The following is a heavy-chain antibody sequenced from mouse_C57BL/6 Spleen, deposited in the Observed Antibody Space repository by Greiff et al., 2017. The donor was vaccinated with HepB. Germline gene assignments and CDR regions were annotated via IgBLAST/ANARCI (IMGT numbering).Heavy chain of an antibody. CDR3: ARCDSNHVYYAMDY. V-gene: IGHV1-55*01. Sequence: QVQLQQSGAELVKPGASVKMSCKASGYTFTSYWITWVKQRPGQGLEWIGDIYPGSGSTNYNEKFKSKATLTVDTSSSTAYMQLSSLTSEDSAVYYCARCDSNHVYYAMDYWGQGTSVTVSS. J-gene: IGHJ4*01. CDR2: IYPGSGST. CDR1: GYTFTSYW. D-gene: IGHD2-5*01.